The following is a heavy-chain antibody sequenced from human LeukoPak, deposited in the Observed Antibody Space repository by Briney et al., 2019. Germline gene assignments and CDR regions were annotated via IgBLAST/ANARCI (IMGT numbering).Heavy chain of an antibody. CDR3: AKDRHRDSSGWHYYFDY. CDR1: GFTFSSYA. J-gene: IGHJ4*02. CDR2: ISGSGHST. V-gene: IGHV3-23*01. D-gene: IGHD6-19*01. Sequence: PGGSLRLSCAAPGFTFSSYAMSWVRQAPGKGLEWVSSISGSGHSTYYADSVKGRFTISRDNSKNTLYLQMNSLRAEDTAVYYCAKDRHRDSSGWHYYFDYWGQGTLVTVSS.